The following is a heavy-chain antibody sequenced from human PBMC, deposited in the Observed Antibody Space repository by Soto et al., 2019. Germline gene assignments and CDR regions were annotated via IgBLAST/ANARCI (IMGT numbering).Heavy chain of an antibody. Sequence: PSATLSLSCTVSGGSITSSHWSWIRRPPGKGLEWIAYIYDTGISGYTPSTSYNPSLKSRVTMSVDTSKSQFSLKLTSVTAADTAVYYCARGEDAFFYYGLDVWGQGITVTVSS. J-gene: IGHJ6*02. CDR3: ARGEDAFFYYGLDV. CDR1: GGSITSSH. CDR2: IYDTGISGYTPST. V-gene: IGHV4-59*01.